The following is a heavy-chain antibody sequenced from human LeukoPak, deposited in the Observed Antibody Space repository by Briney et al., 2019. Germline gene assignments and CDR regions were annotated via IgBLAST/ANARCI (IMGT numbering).Heavy chain of an antibody. J-gene: IGHJ4*02. Sequence: SGGSLRLSCRVSGFTFNTYWMHWVRHAPGKGLEWVAVTWYDGTNKYFADSVRGRFSISRDNSKNTLYLQMNSLRAEDTAVYYCARGDRSSWFNFDYWGQGTLVTVSS. V-gene: IGHV3-33*08. CDR2: TWYDGTNK. CDR3: ARGDRSSWFNFDY. CDR1: GFTFNTYW. D-gene: IGHD6-13*01.